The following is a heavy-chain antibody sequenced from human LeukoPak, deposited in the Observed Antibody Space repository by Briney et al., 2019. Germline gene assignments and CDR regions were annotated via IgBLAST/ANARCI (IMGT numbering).Heavy chain of an antibody. CDR2: VTSGDAR. Sequence: GGSLRLSCAATGFTFSSYVMSWVRQAPGKGLEWVSSVTSGDARHYADSVKGRFTISRDNSKNTLYLQMNGLRAEDTAVYYCARDPNGDYIGAFDMWGRGTLVTVSS. D-gene: IGHD4-17*01. CDR3: ARDPNGDYIGAFDM. V-gene: IGHV3-23*01. CDR1: GFTFSSYV. J-gene: IGHJ3*02.